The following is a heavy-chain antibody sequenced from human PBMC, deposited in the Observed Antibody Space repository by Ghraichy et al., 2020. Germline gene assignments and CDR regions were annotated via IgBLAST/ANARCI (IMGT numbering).Heavy chain of an antibody. D-gene: IGHD5-24*01. J-gene: IGHJ4*02. V-gene: IGHV3-7*03. CDR3: ARDKGRWLQQWTFDY. CDR1: GFTFSSYW. Sequence: GGSLRLSCAASGFTFSSYWMSWVRQAPGKGLEWVANIKQDGSEKYYVDSVKGRFTISRDNAKNSLYLQMNSLRAEDTAVYYCARDKGRWLQQWTFDYWGQGTLVTVSS. CDR2: IKQDGSEK.